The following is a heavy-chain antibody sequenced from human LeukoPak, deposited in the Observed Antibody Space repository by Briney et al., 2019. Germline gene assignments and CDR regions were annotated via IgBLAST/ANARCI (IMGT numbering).Heavy chain of an antibody. CDR3: ASSGTAAEYFQH. D-gene: IGHD1-1*01. J-gene: IGHJ1*01. Sequence: ASVKVSCKASGYTFTSYGISWVRQAPGQGLEWMGIINPSGGSTSYAQKFQGRVTMTRDTSTSTVYMELSSLRSEDTAVYYCASSGTAAEYFQHWGQGTLVTVSS. V-gene: IGHV1-46*01. CDR2: INPSGGST. CDR1: GYTFTSYG.